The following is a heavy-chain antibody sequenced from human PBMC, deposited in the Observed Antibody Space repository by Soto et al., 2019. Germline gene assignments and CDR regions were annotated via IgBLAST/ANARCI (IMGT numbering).Heavy chain of an antibody. V-gene: IGHV3-30-3*01. J-gene: IGHJ6*02. Sequence: GGSLRLSCAASGFTFSSYAMHWVRQAPGKGLEWVAVISYDGSNKYYADSVKGRFTISRDNSKNTLYLQMNSLRAEDTAEYYCARENWNYDLQAYYYGMDVWGQGTTVTVSS. CDR1: GFTFSSYA. CDR2: ISYDGSNK. D-gene: IGHD1-7*01. CDR3: ARENWNYDLQAYYYGMDV.